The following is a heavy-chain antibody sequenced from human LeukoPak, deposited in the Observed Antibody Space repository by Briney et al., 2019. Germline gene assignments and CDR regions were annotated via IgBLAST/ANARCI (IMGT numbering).Heavy chain of an antibody. CDR3: AHTGHYYDRSNASWYFDL. J-gene: IGHJ2*01. Sequence: NESGPTLVNPTQTLTLTCTFSGFSLSTSGVGVGWIRQPPGKALEWLAVIYWDDDKRYSPSLKNRLTITKDTSKNQVVLSVTNMDPVDTATYYCAHTGHYYDRSNASWYFDLWGRGTLVTVSS. CDR1: GFSLSTSGVG. D-gene: IGHD3-22*01. CDR2: IYWDDDK. V-gene: IGHV2-5*02.